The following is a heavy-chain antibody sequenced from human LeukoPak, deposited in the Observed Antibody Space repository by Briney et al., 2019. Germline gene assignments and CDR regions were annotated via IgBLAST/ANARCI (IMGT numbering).Heavy chain of an antibody. CDR1: GVSISSTSYC. D-gene: IGHD6-6*01. CDR3: ARERSSSSGFDY. V-gene: IGHV3-21*01. J-gene: IGHJ4*02. CDR2: ISSSSSYI. Sequence: ETLSLTCTVSGVSISSTSYCWGWIRQPPGKGLEWVSSISSSSSYIYYADSVKGRFTISRDNAKNSLYLQMNSLRAEDTAVYYCARERSSSSGFDYWGQGTLVTVSS.